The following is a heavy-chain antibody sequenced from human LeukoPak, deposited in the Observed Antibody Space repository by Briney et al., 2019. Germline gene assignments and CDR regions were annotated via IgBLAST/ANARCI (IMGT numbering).Heavy chain of an antibody. Sequence: ASVKVSCKASDYTFTSYGISWVRQAPGQGLEWMAWISTYSGNTNYAQNLQGRVTMTTDTSTSTAYMELTSMRSDDTAVYYCARDMHLAYYDFWSGYSNPFDYWGQGTLVTVSS. CDR3: ARDMHLAYYDFWSGYSNPFDY. J-gene: IGHJ4*02. CDR1: DYTFTSYG. V-gene: IGHV1-18*01. D-gene: IGHD3-3*01. CDR2: ISTYSGNT.